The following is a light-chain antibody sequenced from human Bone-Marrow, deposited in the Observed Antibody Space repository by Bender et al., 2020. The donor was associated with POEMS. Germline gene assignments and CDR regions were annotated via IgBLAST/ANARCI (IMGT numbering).Light chain of an antibody. J-gene: IGLJ1*01. V-gene: IGLV2-14*03. Sequence: QSALTQPASVSGSPGQSITISCRAASSALVSWYQQHPGGAPKLVIYDDSHRPSGISDRFSGSKSGSTASLTISGLQVEDEAVYYCSSYTGGSTYVFGTGTKVTVL. CDR1: SSALV. CDR2: DDS. CDR3: SSYTGGSTYV.